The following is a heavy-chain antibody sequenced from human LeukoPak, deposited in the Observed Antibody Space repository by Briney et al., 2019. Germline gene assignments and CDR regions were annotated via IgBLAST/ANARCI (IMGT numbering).Heavy chain of an antibody. V-gene: IGHV1-2*02. J-gene: IGHJ5*02. CDR1: GYTFTGYY. Sequence: ASVRVSCNSSGYTFTGYYMHWVRQAPGQGLEWMGWINPNSGGTHYAQKFQGRVTMTRDTSINTAYMELSRLRSDDTAIYYYARGSSIVTSTIDWFDPWGQGALVAVSS. CDR3: ARGSSIVTSTIDWFDP. CDR2: INPNSGGT. D-gene: IGHD6-6*01.